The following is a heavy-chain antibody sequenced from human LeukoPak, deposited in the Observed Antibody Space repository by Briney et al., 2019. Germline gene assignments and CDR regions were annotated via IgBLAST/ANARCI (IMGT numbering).Heavy chain of an antibody. CDR3: AKDPGKVGVGY. CDR2: ISGSGGST. D-gene: IGHD1-26*01. CDR1: GLTFSSYA. V-gene: IGHV3-23*01. J-gene: IGHJ4*02. Sequence: GGSLRLSCAASGLTFSSYAMSWVRQAPGKGLEWVSAISGSGGSTYYTDSVKGRFTISRDNSKNTLYLQMNSLRAEDTAVYYCAKDPGKVGVGYWGQGTLVTVSS.